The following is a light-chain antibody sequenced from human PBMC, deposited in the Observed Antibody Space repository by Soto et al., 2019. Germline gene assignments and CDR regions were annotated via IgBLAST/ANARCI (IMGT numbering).Light chain of an antibody. CDR1: QGVSRK. V-gene: IGKV3-15*01. Sequence: DIVMTQSPATLSVAPGERVTFCCRASQGVSRKLAWYQHKPGQAPRLLIYDTSTRATGVPTRFSGSRSGAEFTLTISRLEPEDFAVYYCQKYGDSSITFGQGTRLEIK. CDR2: DTS. CDR3: QKYGDSSIT. J-gene: IGKJ5*01.